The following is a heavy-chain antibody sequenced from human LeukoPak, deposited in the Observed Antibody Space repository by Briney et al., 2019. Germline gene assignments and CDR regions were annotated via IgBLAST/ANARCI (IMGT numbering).Heavy chain of an antibody. CDR3: ARARYFGSGTNYFDY. D-gene: IGHD3-10*01. CDR2: IYITGST. V-gene: IGHV4-4*07. CDR1: GGSISSYY. Sequence: SETLSLTCTVSGGSISSYYWSWIRQPAGKGLEWIGRIYITGSTNYNPSLKSRVTMSVDTSKNQFSLKLISMTAADTAVYYCARARYFGSGTNYFDYWGQGTLVTVSP. J-gene: IGHJ4*02.